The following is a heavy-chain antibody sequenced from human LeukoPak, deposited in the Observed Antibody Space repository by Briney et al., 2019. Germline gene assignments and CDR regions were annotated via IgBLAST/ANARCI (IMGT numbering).Heavy chain of an antibody. V-gene: IGHV3-30*02. CDR1: GFTFSSYG. CDR3: AKDLASYYDILTGYYPEYYMDV. J-gene: IGHJ6*03. CDR2: IRYDGSDK. Sequence: PGGSLRLSCAASGFTFSSYGMHWVRQAPGKGLEWVAFIRYDGSDKYYADSVKGRFTISRDNSKNTLFLQMNSLRAEGTAVYYCAKDLASYYDILTGYYPEYYMDVWGKGTTVTISS. D-gene: IGHD3-9*01.